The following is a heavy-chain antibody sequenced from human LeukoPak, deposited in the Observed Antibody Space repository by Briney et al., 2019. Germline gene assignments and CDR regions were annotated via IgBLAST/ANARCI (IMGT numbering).Heavy chain of an antibody. CDR2: IYPGDSDT. CDR3: ARHGSGYCSGGSCYSAKGEFDP. V-gene: IGHV5-51*01. D-gene: IGHD2-15*01. Sequence: GESLKISCKGSGYSFTSYWIGWVRQMPGKGLEWMGIIYPGDSDTRYSPSFQGQVTISADKSISTAYLQWSSLKAPDTAMYYCARHGSGYCSGGSCYSAKGEFDPWGQGTLVTVSS. J-gene: IGHJ5*02. CDR1: GYSFTSYW.